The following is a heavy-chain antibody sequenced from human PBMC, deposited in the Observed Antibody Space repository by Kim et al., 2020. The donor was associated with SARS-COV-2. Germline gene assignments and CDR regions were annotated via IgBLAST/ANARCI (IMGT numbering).Heavy chain of an antibody. J-gene: IGHJ6*02. CDR2: ISAYNGNT. Sequence: ASVKVSCKASGYTFTSYGISWVRQAPGQGLEWMGWISAYNGNTNYAQKLQGRVTMTTDTSTSTAYMELRSLRSDDTAVYYCARDQRGSWYGYYGMDVWGQGTTVTVSS. CDR1: GYTFTSYG. V-gene: IGHV1-18*04. CDR3: ARDQRGSWYGYYGMDV. D-gene: IGHD6-13*01.